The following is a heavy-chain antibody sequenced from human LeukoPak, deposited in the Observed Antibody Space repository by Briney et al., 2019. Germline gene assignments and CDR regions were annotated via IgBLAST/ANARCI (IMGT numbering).Heavy chain of an antibody. D-gene: IGHD1-26*01. CDR1: GFTLSNFA. CDR3: ARQMTPHGNFDY. CDR2: IGTAGDT. J-gene: IGHJ4*02. Sequence: GGSLRLSCAASGFTLSNFAMHWVRQPTGKGREWVSAIGTAGDTFYPGSVKGRFTISRENAKNSLYLQMNNLRAEDTAVYYCARQMTPHGNFDYWGQGTLVTVSS. V-gene: IGHV3-13*01.